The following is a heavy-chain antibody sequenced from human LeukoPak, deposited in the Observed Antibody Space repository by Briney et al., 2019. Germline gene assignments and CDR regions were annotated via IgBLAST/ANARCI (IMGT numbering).Heavy chain of an antibody. D-gene: IGHD6-13*01. Sequence: PGGSLRLSCAASGFTFSSYSMNWVRQAPGKGLEWVSYISSSSSTIYYADSVKGRFTISRDNAKNSLYLQMNSLRAEDTAVYYCATVEQQLSQPPDYWGQGTLVTVSS. CDR2: ISSSSSTI. J-gene: IGHJ4*02. V-gene: IGHV3-48*04. CDR1: GFTFSSYS. CDR3: ATVEQQLSQPPDY.